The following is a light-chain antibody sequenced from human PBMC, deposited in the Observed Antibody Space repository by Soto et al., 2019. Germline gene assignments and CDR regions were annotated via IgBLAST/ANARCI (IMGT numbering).Light chain of an antibody. CDR1: QRVSNSH. V-gene: IGKV3-20*01. J-gene: IGKJ1*01. CDR2: GAS. CDR3: QKYGSSPST. Sequence: EIVLTQAPGTLSLSPGERATLSCRASQRVSNSHIAWYQQKAGRAPTLLIYGASSRATGIPDRFSGSGSGTDFTLTVSRLEPEDFAVYYCQKYGSSPSTFGQGTKVEVK.